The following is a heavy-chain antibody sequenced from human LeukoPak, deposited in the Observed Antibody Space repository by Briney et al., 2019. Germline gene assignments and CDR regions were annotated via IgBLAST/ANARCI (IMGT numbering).Heavy chain of an antibody. V-gene: IGHV4-39*01. CDR2: IYYSGST. CDR3: ARRRTSCHRAGECYFDY. Sequence: PSETLSLTCTVSGGSISSSSYYWGWIRQPPGKGLEWIGSIYYSGSTYYNPSLKSRVAISVDTSKNQFSLKLSSVTAADTAVYYCARRRTSCHRAGECYFDYWGQGTLVTVSS. CDR1: GGSISSSSYY. D-gene: IGHD2-2*02. J-gene: IGHJ4*02.